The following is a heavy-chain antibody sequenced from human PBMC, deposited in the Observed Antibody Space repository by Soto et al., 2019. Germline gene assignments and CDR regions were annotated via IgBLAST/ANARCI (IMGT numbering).Heavy chain of an antibody. CDR2: IYHGGSA. J-gene: IGHJ3*02. V-gene: IGHV4-38-2*01. D-gene: IGHD3-22*01. Sequence: SETLSLTCVVSDYPITSDYYWAWIRQPPGKGLEWIGSIYHGGSAYYNPSLNSRVTILVDTSNKQVSLRVTSVTAADTAVYYCARYRYYFDASGNYRTHAFDIWGPGTLVPVSS. CDR3: ARYRYYFDASGNYRTHAFDI. CDR1: DYPITSDYY.